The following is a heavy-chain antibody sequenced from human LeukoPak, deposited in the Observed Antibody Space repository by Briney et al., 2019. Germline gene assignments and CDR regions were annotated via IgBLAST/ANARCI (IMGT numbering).Heavy chain of an antibody. D-gene: IGHD5-12*01. J-gene: IGHJ4*02. CDR1: GFTFSDYY. Sequence: GGSLRLSCAASGFTFSDYYMSWIRQAPGKGLEWVSYISSSGSTIYYADSVKGRFTISRDNAKNSLHLQMNSLRAEDTAVYYCARDRRVATHYVDYWGQGTLVTVSS. CDR3: ARDRRVATHYVDY. CDR2: ISSSGSTI. V-gene: IGHV3-11*01.